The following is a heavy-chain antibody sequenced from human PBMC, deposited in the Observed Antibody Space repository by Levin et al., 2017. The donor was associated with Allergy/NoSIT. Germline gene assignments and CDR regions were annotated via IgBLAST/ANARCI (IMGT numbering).Heavy chain of an antibody. CDR1: GFTFGDYA. Sequence: PGGSLRLSCTASGFTFGDYAMSWVRQAPGKGLEWVGFIRSKAYGGTTEYAASVKGRFTISRDDSKSIAYLQMNSLKTEDTAVYYCTREDYYDSSGSHEAFDIWGQGTMVTVSS. CDR2: IRSKAYGGTT. CDR3: TREDYYDSSGSHEAFDI. J-gene: IGHJ3*02. V-gene: IGHV3-49*04. D-gene: IGHD3-22*01.